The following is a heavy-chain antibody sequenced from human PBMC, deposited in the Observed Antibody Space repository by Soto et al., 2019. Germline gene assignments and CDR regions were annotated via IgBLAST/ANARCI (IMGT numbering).Heavy chain of an antibody. CDR1: GGSFSGYY. CDR2: INRSGST. D-gene: IGHD3-22*01. J-gene: IGHJ4*02. CDR3: AGGSITMVVRDD. Sequence: SETLSLTCAVYGGSFSGYYWSWIRQPPGKGLEWIGEINRSGSTSYNPSLKSRATISVDTSKNQFSLNLNSVTAADTAVYYCAGGSITMVVRDDWGQGTLVT. V-gene: IGHV4-34*01.